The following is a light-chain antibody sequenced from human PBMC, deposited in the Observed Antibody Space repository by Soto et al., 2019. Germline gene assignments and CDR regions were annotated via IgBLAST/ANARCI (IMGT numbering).Light chain of an antibody. CDR2: EVS. CDR1: STDVGGYNY. J-gene: IGLJ1*01. Sequence: QSALARPSSVSGSPGRSITISCTGTSTDVGGYNYVSWYQHHPGKGPKLIIYEVSNRPSGVSDRFSGSKSGSKASLIISNLEAEDESDYYCGSYTSTDTPFVFGTGTKVTVL. CDR3: GSYTSTDTPFV. V-gene: IGLV2-14*01.